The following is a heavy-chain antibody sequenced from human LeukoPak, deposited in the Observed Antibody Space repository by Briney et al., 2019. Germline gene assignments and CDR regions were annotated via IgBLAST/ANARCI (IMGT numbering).Heavy chain of an antibody. CDR1: GFTFSSYS. CDR2: TRNKANSYTT. CDR3: ARGDDFWSGYLFDY. D-gene: IGHD3-3*01. V-gene: IGHV3-72*01. Sequence: GGSLRLSCAASGFTFSSYSMNWVRQAPGKGLEWVGRTRNKANSYTTEYAASVKGRFTISRDDSKNSLYLQMNSLKTEDTAVYYCARGDDFWSGYLFDYWGQGTLVTVSS. J-gene: IGHJ4*02.